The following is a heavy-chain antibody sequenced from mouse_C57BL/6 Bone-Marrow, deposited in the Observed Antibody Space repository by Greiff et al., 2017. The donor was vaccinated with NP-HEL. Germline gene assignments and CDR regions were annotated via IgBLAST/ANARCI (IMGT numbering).Heavy chain of an antibody. CDR3: TRDGSSWGYYFDY. CDR1: GYTFTSYW. D-gene: IGHD1-1*01. V-gene: IGHV1-5*01. J-gene: IGHJ2*01. Sequence: EVQLQQSGTVLARPGASVKMSCKTSGYTFTSYWMHWVKQRPGQGLEWIGAIYPGNSDTSYNQKFKGKAKLTAVTSASTAYMELSSLTNKDSAVYYCTRDGSSWGYYFDYWGQGTTLTVSS. CDR2: IYPGNSDT.